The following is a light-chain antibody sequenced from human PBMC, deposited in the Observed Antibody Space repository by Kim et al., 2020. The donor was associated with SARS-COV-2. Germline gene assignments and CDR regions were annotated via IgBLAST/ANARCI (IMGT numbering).Light chain of an antibody. V-gene: IGKV3-15*01. Sequence: VFPGEGATLPCRASQSVNTNLAWYQQRPGQAPRLLIFGASTRATGIPARFSGSGSGTEFTLTISSLQSEDFAVYYCQEYNSWPPYNFGLGTKLEI. CDR3: QEYNSWPPYN. CDR1: QSVNTN. CDR2: GAS. J-gene: IGKJ2*01.